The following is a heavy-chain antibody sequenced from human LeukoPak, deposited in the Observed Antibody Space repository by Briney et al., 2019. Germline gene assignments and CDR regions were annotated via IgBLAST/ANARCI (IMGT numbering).Heavy chain of an antibody. D-gene: IGHD6-13*01. CDR2: IRGDTGDT. Sequence: ASVTVSCKTSGYTLSDYCMHWVRQAPGQGLEWMGWIRGDTGDTDSPQKFQGRATMTRDTSTNTAYMELSRLRYDDTAMYFCARVRGNSCDYWGQGTLVTVSS. CDR1: GYTLSDYC. J-gene: IGHJ4*02. V-gene: IGHV1-2*02. CDR3: ARVRGNSCDY.